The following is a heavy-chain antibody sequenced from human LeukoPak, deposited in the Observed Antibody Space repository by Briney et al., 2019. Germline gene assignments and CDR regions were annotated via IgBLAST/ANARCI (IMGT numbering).Heavy chain of an antibody. D-gene: IGHD3-22*01. CDR3: ARPSETYYYDSSGHDAFDI. CDR2: IIPILSTT. Sequence: SVKVSCKASGGTFRRYAISWVRQAPGQGLEWMGGIIPILSTTNYAQKFQGRVTITTDESTSTAYMELSSLRSEDTAVYYCARPSETYYYDSSGHDAFDIWGQGTMVTVSS. V-gene: IGHV1-69*05. J-gene: IGHJ3*02. CDR1: GGTFRRYA.